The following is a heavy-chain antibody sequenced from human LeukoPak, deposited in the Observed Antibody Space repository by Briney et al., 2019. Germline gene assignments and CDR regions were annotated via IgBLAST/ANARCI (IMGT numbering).Heavy chain of an antibody. V-gene: IGHV1-69*01. J-gene: IGHJ4*02. CDR2: IIPIFGTA. D-gene: IGHD3-22*01. CDR3: ARGVVSYYDSSGYYFFGY. CDR1: GGTFSSYA. Sequence: ASVTVSCKASGGTFSSYAISWVRQAPGQGLEWMGGIIPIFGTANYAQKFQGRVTITADESTSAAYMELSSLRSEDTAVYYCARGVVSYYDSSGYYFFGYWGQGTLVTVSS.